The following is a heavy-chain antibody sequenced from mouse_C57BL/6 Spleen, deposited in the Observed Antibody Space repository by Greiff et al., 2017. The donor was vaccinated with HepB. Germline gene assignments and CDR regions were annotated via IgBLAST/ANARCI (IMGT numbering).Heavy chain of an antibody. Sequence: QVQLQQSGAELVKPGASVKLSCKASGYTFTSYWMHWVKQRPGQGLEWIGMIHPNSGSTNYNEKFKSKATLTVDKSSSTAYMQLSSLTSEDSAVYYCATYDYDVGMDYWGQGTSVTVSS. CDR1: GYTFTSYW. J-gene: IGHJ4*01. CDR3: ATYDYDVGMDY. CDR2: IHPNSGST. V-gene: IGHV1-64*01. D-gene: IGHD2-4*01.